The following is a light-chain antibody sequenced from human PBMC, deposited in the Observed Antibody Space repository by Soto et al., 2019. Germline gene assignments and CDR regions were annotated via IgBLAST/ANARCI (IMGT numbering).Light chain of an antibody. V-gene: IGKV3-11*01. CDR2: DAS. CDR3: QQRNAWRGGT. J-gene: IGKJ5*01. CDR1: QSVYRS. Sequence: EIVLTQSPATLSLSPGERATLSCRASQSVYRSLAWYQQKPGQAPRLLIYDASNRATGVPARFSGSGSGTDFTLTIRSLEPDVFAFYYCQQRNAWRGGTFGKGTRLENK.